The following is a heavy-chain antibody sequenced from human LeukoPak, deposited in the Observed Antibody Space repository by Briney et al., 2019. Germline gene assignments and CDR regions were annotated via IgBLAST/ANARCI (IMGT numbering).Heavy chain of an antibody. CDR3: ARLTGSARWLNFDY. J-gene: IGHJ4*02. D-gene: IGHD5-12*01. Sequence: AESLKTSCKASAYMFTSSWIGCVRQMPGKGLEWMGIIHPADSETRYSPSFQGQVTISADKSIATTYLQWSSLKVSDTAMYYCARLTGSARWLNFDYWGKGALVTVSS. CDR2: IHPADSET. CDR1: AYMFTSSW. V-gene: IGHV5-51*01.